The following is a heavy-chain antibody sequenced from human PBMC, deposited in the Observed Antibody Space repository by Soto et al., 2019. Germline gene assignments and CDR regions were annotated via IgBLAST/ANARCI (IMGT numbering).Heavy chain of an antibody. D-gene: IGHD3-9*01. CDR2: INHSGSN. V-gene: IGHV4-34*01. CDR3: ARGGSNDWQVAFDI. CDR1: GDSISSGYY. J-gene: IGHJ3*02. Sequence: SETLSLTCAVSGDSISSGYYYNWIRQSPGKGLEWIGEINHSGSNNYSPSLKSRVTMSLDTSKNQFSLKLTSVTAADTAVYYCARGGSNDWQVAFDIWGQGTMVTVSS.